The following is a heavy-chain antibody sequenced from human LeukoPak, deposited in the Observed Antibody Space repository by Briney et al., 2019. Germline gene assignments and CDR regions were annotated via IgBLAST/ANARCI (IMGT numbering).Heavy chain of an antibody. Sequence: GGSLRLSCAASGFTFSSYAMSWVRQAPGKGLEWVSFISDSGDTTNYAPSVKGRFTISRDNSKNTLYLQMNSLRAEDTAVYYCAKVVGGNSDYWGQGTLVTVSS. J-gene: IGHJ4*02. D-gene: IGHD4-23*01. CDR1: GFTFSSYA. V-gene: IGHV3-23*01. CDR2: ISDSGDTT. CDR3: AKVVGGNSDY.